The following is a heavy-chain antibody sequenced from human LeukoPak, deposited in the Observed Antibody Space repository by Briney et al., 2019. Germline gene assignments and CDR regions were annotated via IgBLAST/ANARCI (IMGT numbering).Heavy chain of an antibody. CDR1: GGSISSGGYY. V-gene: IGHV4-31*03. Sequence: PSQTLSLTCTVSGGSISSGGYYWTWIRQHPGKGLEWIGYIYYSGTTNYNPSLKSRVTISVDTSKKQFSLKLTSATAADTAVYYCARGDDYKSTLFDYWGQGTLVTVSS. D-gene: IGHD5-12*01. CDR2: IYYSGTT. J-gene: IGHJ4*02. CDR3: ARGDDYKSTLFDY.